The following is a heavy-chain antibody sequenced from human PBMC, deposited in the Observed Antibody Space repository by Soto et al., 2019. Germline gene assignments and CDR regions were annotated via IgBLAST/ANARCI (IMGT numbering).Heavy chain of an antibody. CDR2: INHSGST. J-gene: IGHJ6*03. CDR3: ARDRNRFYNYMAV. Sequence: PSETLSLTCAVYGGSFIGYYWSWIRQPPGKGLEWIGEINHSGSTNYNPSLKSRVTISVDTSKNQFSLKLSSVTAADTAVYYWARDRNRFYNYMAVWGKGTTVTVSS. V-gene: IGHV4-34*01. CDR1: GGSFIGYY.